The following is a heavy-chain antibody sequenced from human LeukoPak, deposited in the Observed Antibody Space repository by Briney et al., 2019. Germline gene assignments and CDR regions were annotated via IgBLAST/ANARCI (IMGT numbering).Heavy chain of an antibody. CDR1: GYTFTSYG. J-gene: IGHJ5*02. CDR2: ISAYNGNT. D-gene: IGHD6-13*01. CDR3: ARVVVAAAGFNWFDP. V-gene: IGHV1-18*01. Sequence: ASVKVSCKASGYTFTSYGISWVRQAPGQGLEWMGWISAYNGNTNYAQKLQGRVTMTTDTSTSTAYMELRSLGSDDTAVYYCARVVVAAAGFNWFDPWGQGTLVTVSS.